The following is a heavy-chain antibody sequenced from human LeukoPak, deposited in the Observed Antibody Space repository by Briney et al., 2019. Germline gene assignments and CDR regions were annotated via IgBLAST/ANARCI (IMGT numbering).Heavy chain of an antibody. CDR1: GYSVSSNSAA. J-gene: IGHJ4*02. D-gene: IGHD6-19*01. CDR3: AREPLLYSSAEFDY. V-gene: IGHV6-1*01. CDR2: TNYRSKWYN. Sequence: SQTLSLTCAISGYSVSSNSAAWNWIRQSPSRGLEWLGRTNYRSKWYNDNAVSVKSRITINPDTSKNQFSLQLNSVTPEDTAVYYCAREPLLYSSAEFDYWGQGTLVTVSS.